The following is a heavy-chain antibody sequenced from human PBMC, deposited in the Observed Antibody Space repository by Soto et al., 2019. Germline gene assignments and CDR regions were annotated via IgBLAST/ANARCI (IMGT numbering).Heavy chain of an antibody. D-gene: IGHD3-3*01. CDR2: INGDGRNT. V-gene: IGHV3-74*01. CDR1: GFIFSSYW. J-gene: IGHJ4*02. CDR3: ARGEEWLLLSLQGVFDQ. Sequence: PGGSLRLSCAASGFIFSSYWMHWVRQAPGKGPVWVARINGDGRNTRYTDSVKGRFTISRDNAKNSLHLQLSSLRADDTAVYFCARGEEWLLLSLQGVFDQWGQGTLVTVSS.